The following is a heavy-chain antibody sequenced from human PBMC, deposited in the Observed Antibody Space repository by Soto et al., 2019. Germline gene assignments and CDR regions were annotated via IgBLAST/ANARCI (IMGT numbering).Heavy chain of an antibody. D-gene: IGHD2-15*01. J-gene: IGHJ1*01. Sequence: PGGSLRLSCAASGFTFSSYWMSWVRQAPGKGLEWVANIKQDGSEKYYVDSVKGRFTISRDNAKNSLYLQMNSLRAEDTAVYYCVRGYCTGNSCNRFQNWGQGTLVTVSS. CDR1: GFTFSSYW. CDR3: VRGYCTGNSCNRFQN. CDR2: IKQDGSEK. V-gene: IGHV3-7*01.